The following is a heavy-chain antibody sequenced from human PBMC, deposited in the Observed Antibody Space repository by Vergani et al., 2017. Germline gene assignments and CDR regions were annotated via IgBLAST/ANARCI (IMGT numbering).Heavy chain of an antibody. D-gene: IGHD3-10*01. J-gene: IGHJ3*01. CDR2: ISSSGSP. CDR3: ARPVGPSAIADGYHV. Sequence: QLQLQESAPGLLKPSETLSLSSRVSGDSISRSHYYWGFIRQPPGKGLEWIGSISSSGSPYYNPTLKGRLAFSVDTSKNLFSLRLKSVTATDTGMYYCARPVGPSAIADGYHVWGQGTMVTVS. V-gene: IGHV4-39*02. CDR1: GDSISRSHYY.